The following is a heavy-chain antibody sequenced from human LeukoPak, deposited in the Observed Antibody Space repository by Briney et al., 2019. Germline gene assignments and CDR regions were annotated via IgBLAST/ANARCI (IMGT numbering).Heavy chain of an antibody. D-gene: IGHD2-2*01. CDR3: ARDQGMDADY. Sequence: SETLSLTCTVSGGPISSSSYYWGWLRQPPGKGLEWIGSIYYSGSTYYNPSLKSRVTISVDTSKIHFSLRLSSVTAADTAVYYCARDQGMDADYWGQGTLVTVSS. V-gene: IGHV4-39*07. CDR2: IYYSGST. CDR1: GGPISSSSYY. J-gene: IGHJ4*02.